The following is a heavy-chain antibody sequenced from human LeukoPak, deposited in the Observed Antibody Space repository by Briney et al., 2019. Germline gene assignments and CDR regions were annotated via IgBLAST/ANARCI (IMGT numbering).Heavy chain of an antibody. CDR2: INPNSGGT. D-gene: IGHD3-10*01. Sequence: GASVKVSCKASGYTFTGYYMHWVRQAPGQGLEWMGWINPNSGGTNYAQKFQGRVTMARDTSISTAYMELSRLRSDDTAVYYCARGAVWFGELHQYYYYYYGMDVWGQGTTVTVSS. CDR1: GYTFTGYY. V-gene: IGHV1-2*02. J-gene: IGHJ6*02. CDR3: ARGAVWFGELHQYYYYYYGMDV.